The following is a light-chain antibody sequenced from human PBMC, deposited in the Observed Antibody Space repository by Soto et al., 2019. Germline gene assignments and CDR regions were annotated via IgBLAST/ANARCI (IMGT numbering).Light chain of an antibody. J-gene: IGKJ1*01. CDR2: AAS. Sequence: AIQMTQSPSSLSASVGDRVTITCRASQDIRNDLGWYQQKPGKTPKLLIFAASSLQSGVPSRFSVSGSGTDFTLTISSLQPEYFATYYCLQDFNYPWTFGQGTKVEIE. CDR3: LQDFNYPWT. V-gene: IGKV1-6*01. CDR1: QDIRND.